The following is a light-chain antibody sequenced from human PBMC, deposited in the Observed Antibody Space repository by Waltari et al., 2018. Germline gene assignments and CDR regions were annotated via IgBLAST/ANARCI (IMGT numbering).Light chain of an antibody. J-gene: IGLJ3*02. V-gene: IGLV2-11*01. CDR3: CSYTGSHTLL. Sequence: QSALTQPRSVSGSPGQSVTISCPGTSNDVGAYTYLSWYQPHPGKAPKLIMHDVTQQPSWVQALFSGSRSGNTASLSISRLQGEDEADYSCCSYTGSHTLLFGGGTKLTVL. CDR2: DVT. CDR1: SNDVGAYTY.